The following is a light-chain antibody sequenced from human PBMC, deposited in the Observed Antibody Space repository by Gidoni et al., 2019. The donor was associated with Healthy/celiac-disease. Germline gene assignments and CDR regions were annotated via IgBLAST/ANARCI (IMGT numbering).Light chain of an antibody. J-gene: IGLJ2*01. CDR1: SSDVGNYNL. CDR3: CSYAGSSTL. V-gene: IGLV2-23*02. CDR2: EVS. Sequence: QSALTQPASVSGSPGQSITISCTGTSSDVGNYNLVSWYQQHPGKAPKLMIYEVSTRPSGVSNRFSGSKSGNTASLTISGLQAEDEADYYCCSYAGSSTLFGGGTKLTVL.